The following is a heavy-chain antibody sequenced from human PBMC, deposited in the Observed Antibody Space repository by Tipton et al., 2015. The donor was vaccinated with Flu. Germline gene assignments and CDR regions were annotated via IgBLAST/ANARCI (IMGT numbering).Heavy chain of an antibody. CDR3: AKDSEWLRSDYFYGMDV. CDR2: ISGSGGVT. CDR1: GFGFSTYA. V-gene: IGHV3-23*01. Sequence: SLRLSCAASGFGFSTYAMSWVRQAPGKGLEWVSAISGSGGVTYYADSVRGRFTISRDNSKDTLFLQINSLRAEDTAVYYCAKDSEWLRSDYFYGMDVWGQGTTVTVSS. D-gene: IGHD5-12*01. J-gene: IGHJ6*02.